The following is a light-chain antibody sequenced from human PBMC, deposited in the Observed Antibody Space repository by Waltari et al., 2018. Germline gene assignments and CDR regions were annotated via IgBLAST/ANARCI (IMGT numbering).Light chain of an antibody. CDR3: SSQTLDGLVL. V-gene: IGLV2-14*03. CDR1: GSAVGASDS. CDR2: DVT. J-gene: IGLJ2*01. Sequence: QSALTQPASVSGSPGQSITISCSGVGSAVGASDSVSWHQHHPGKAPQVILYDVTNRPAGVSDRFSASQSANTASLTISRLQPEDEADYYCSSQTLDGLVLFGGGTRLTVL.